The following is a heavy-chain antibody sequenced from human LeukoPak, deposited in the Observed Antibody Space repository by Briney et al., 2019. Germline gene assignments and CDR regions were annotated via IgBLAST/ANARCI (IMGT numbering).Heavy chain of an antibody. CDR3: ARGRSVYGSGSYSDY. V-gene: IGHV3-33*01. Sequence: GGSLRLSCAASGFTFSSYGMHWVRQAPGKGLEWVAVIWYDGSNKYYADSVKGRFTISRDNSKNTLYLQMNSLRADDTAIYYCARGRSVYGSGSYSDYWGQGTLVTVSS. CDR1: GFTFSSYG. J-gene: IGHJ4*02. D-gene: IGHD3-10*01. CDR2: IWYDGSNK.